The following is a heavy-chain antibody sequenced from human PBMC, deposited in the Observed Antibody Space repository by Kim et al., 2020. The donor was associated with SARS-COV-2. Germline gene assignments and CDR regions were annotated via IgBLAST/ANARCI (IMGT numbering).Heavy chain of an antibody. CDR1: GGFVSGHY. Sequence: SETLSLTCTVSGGFVSGHYWSWIRQPPGKGLEWIGYTNDRGHTNYNPSLNTRVTISVDTSKNQISLRLTSVTAADTALYYCARDMRYSGTSENFFDSWGQGTLATVSS. CDR2: TNDRGHT. D-gene: IGHD3-10*01. CDR3: ARDMRYSGTSENFFDS. V-gene: IGHV4-59*02. J-gene: IGHJ4*02.